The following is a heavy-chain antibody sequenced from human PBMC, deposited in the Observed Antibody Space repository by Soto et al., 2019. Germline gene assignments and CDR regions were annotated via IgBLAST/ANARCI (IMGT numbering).Heavy chain of an antibody. J-gene: IGHJ4*02. D-gene: IGHD1-1*01. CDR3: ARDGWNWNDFHY. CDR1: GFIPRTYW. CDR2: IKQGGSEK. V-gene: IGHV3-7*01. Sequence: GGALRHPWAASGFIPRTYWKTLFRQAPGKGMEGVANIKQGGSEKYYVDSVKGRFTISRDNAKNSLYLQMNSLIAEYTAVYYCARDGWNWNDFHYWGQGT.